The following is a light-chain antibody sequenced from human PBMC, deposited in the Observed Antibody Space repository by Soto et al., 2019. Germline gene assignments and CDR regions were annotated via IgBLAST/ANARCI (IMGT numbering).Light chain of an antibody. CDR3: QSFDSSLYGYV. CDR2: DNN. V-gene: IGLV1-40*01. J-gene: IGLJ1*01. CDR1: NSNIGAGYT. Sequence: QSVLTQPPSVSGAPGQRVTISCTGSNSNIGAGYTVHWYQQLPGTAPKLLFYDNNDRPSGVPDRCSGSKSGTSASLAITGLQAEDEADYYCQSFDSSLYGYVFGTGTKLTVL.